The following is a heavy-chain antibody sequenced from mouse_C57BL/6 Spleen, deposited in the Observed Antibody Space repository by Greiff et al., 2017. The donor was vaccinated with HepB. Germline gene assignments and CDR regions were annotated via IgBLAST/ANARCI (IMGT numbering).Heavy chain of an antibody. J-gene: IGHJ3*01. Sequence: VQLQQSGPELVKISCKASGYTFTDYYMNWVKQSHGKSLEWIGDINPNNGGTSYNQKFKGKATLTVDKSSSTAYMELRSLTSEDSAVYYCARREDDYDGQDLSWFAYWGQGTLVTVSA. CDR2: INPNNGGT. CDR3: ARREDDYDGQDLSWFAY. D-gene: IGHD2-4*01. V-gene: IGHV1-26*01. CDR1: GYTFTDYY.